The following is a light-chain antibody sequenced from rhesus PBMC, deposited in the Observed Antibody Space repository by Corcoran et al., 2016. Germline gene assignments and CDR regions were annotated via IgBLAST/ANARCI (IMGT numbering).Light chain of an antibody. CDR3: QQYSGSPYS. J-gene: IGKJ2*01. Sequence: DIVMTQSPDSLAVSLGERVTINCKSSQSLSSSSNNKNYLAWYQQKPGQAPKLLFSLASARESGVPHRCSGIGSGTDLPLSISGLQAEDVAVYYCQQYSGSPYSFGQGTKVEIK. CDR1: QSLSSSSNNKNY. CDR2: LAS. V-gene: IGKV4-1*01.